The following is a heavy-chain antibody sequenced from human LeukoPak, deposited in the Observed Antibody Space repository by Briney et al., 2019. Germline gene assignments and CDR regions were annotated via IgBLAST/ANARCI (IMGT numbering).Heavy chain of an antibody. CDR3: AKGEGYCSSTSCQSYYYGMDV. J-gene: IGHJ6*02. V-gene: IGHV1-2*02. Sequence: GASVKVSCKASGYTFTGYYMHWVRRAPGQGLEWMGWINPNSGGTNYAQKFQGRVTMTRDTSISTAYMELSRLRSDDTAVYYCAKGEGYCSSTSCQSYYYGMDVWGQGTTVTVSS. D-gene: IGHD2-2*01. CDR1: GYTFTGYY. CDR2: INPNSGGT.